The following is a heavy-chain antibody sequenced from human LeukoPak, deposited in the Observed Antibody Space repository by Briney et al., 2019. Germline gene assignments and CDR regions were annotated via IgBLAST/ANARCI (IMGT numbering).Heavy chain of an antibody. CDR2: ISRSGDTI. V-gene: IGHV3-48*03. Sequence: GGSLRLSCAASGFTFNNYAMSWVRQAPGKGLEWVSYISRSGDTIYFADSVKGRFTISRDNAKNSLYLQMSSLRAEDTAVYYCARDYASDYWGQGTLVTVSS. CDR1: GFTFNNYA. J-gene: IGHJ4*02. CDR3: ARDYASDY. D-gene: IGHD3-10*01.